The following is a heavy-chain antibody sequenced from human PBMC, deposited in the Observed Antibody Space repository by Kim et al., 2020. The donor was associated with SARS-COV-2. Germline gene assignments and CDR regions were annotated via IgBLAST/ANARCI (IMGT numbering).Heavy chain of an antibody. CDR3: AKARYGDLDYGVYYY. CDR2: ISWNSGSI. Sequence: GGSLRLSCAASGFTFDDYAMHWVRQAPGKGLEWVSGISWNSGSIGYADSVKGRFTISRDNAKNSLYLQMNSLRAEDTALYYCAKARYGDLDYGVYYYWGQGTLVTVSS. V-gene: IGHV3-9*01. D-gene: IGHD4-17*01. J-gene: IGHJ4*02. CDR1: GFTFDDYA.